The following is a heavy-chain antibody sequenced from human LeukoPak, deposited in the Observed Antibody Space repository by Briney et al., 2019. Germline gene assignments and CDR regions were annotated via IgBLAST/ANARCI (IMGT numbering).Heavy chain of an antibody. Sequence: GGSLRLSCAASGFTFSSYSMNWVRQAPGKGLEWVSSISSSSSYIYYADSVKGRFTISRDNAKNSLYLQMNSLRAEDTAVYYCARLPYSGYDFFPLDYWGQGTLVTVSS. CDR2: ISSSSSYI. D-gene: IGHD5-12*01. J-gene: IGHJ4*02. CDR1: GFTFSSYS. CDR3: ARLPYSGYDFFPLDY. V-gene: IGHV3-21*01.